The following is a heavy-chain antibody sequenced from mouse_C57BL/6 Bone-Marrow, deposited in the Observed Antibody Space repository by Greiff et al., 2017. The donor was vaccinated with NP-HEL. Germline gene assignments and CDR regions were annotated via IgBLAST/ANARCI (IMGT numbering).Heavy chain of an antibody. CDR1: GFSLSTFGMG. Sequence: QVTLKESGPGILQPSQTLSLTCSFSGFSLSTFGMGVVWIRQPSGMGLEWLAHIWWDDDKYYNPALKSWPIISKDTSKNQVFRKIANVDTANTATNYRARIALFYAMDYWDQGTSVTVSS. CDR2: IWWDDDK. J-gene: IGHJ4*01. CDR3: ARIALFYAMDY. V-gene: IGHV8-8*01.